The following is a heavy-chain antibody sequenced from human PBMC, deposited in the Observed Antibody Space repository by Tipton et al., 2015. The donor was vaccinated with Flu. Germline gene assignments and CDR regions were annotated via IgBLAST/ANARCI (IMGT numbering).Heavy chain of an antibody. J-gene: IGHJ6*02. Sequence: SLRLSCEASGFTFRTYWMNWVRQAPGTGLEWVANIDRDGRDTHYVDSVKGRFIISRDNARNSLYLQMNSLRAEDTAVYFCAKEHRQWPYYHYYGLDVWGQGTTVTVSS. D-gene: IGHD6-19*01. CDR1: GFTFRTYW. CDR2: IDRDGRDT. CDR3: AKEHRQWPYYHYYGLDV. V-gene: IGHV3-7*01.